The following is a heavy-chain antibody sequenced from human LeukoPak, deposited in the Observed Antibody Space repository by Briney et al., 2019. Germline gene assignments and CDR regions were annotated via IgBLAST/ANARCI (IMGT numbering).Heavy chain of an antibody. CDR3: AKDRGIAGTADYFDY. Sequence: GGSLRLSWAASGFTFSSYWMHWVRQGPGKGLEWVSRIRSDGSSTRYADSVKGRFTVSRDNAKNTLYLQMNSLRVEDTAIYHCAKDRGIAGTADYFDYWGQGTLVTVSS. CDR2: IRSDGSST. CDR1: GFTFSSYW. V-gene: IGHV3-74*01. J-gene: IGHJ4*02. D-gene: IGHD6-13*01.